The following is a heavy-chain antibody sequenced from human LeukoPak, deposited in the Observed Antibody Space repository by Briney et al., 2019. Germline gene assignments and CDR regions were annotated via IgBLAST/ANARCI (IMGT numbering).Heavy chain of an antibody. CDR2: IYSGGST. J-gene: IGHJ4*02. Sequence: PGGFLRLSCAASGFTVSSNYMSWVRQAPGKGLEWVSVIYSGGSTYYADSVKGRFTISRDNSKNTLYLQMNSLRAEDTAVYYCARTSGPHSAYYFDYWGQGTLVTVSS. V-gene: IGHV3-66*01. CDR1: GFTVSSNY. D-gene: IGHD6-19*01. CDR3: ARTSGPHSAYYFDY.